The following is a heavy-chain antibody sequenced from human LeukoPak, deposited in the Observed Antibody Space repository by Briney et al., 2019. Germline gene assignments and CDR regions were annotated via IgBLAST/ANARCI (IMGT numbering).Heavy chain of an antibody. Sequence: GGSLRLSCAASGFTFSSYGMHWVRQAPGKGLEWVAVIWYDGSNKYYADSVKGRFTISRDNSKNTLYLQMNSLRAEGTAVYYCARRGVVVTAIDYWGQGTLVTVSS. CDR3: ARRGVVVTAIDY. CDR2: IWYDGSNK. CDR1: GFTFSSYG. D-gene: IGHD2-21*02. J-gene: IGHJ4*02. V-gene: IGHV3-33*01.